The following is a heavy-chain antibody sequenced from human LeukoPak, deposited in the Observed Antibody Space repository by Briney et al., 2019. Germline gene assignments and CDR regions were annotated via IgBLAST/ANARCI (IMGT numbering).Heavy chain of an antibody. D-gene: IGHD6-13*01. V-gene: IGHV1-2*02. Sequence: ASVKVSCKASGYTFTGYYMHWVRQAPAQGLEWMGWINPNSGGTNYAQKFQGRVTMTRDTSISTTYMELSRLRSDDTAVYYCARQGSSWYGEVYYYYMDVWGKGTTVTISS. CDR1: GYTFTGYY. CDR3: ARQGSSWYGEVYYYYMDV. J-gene: IGHJ6*03. CDR2: INPNSGGT.